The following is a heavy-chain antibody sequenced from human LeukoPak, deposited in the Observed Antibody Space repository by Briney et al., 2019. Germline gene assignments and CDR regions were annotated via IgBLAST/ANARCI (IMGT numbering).Heavy chain of an antibody. J-gene: IGHJ3*02. V-gene: IGHV4-39*07. D-gene: IGHD3-10*01. CDR2: IYYSGST. CDR3: ARDRRVRGVRAFDI. CDR1: GGSISSSSYY. Sequence: PSETLSLTCTVSGGSISSSSYYWGWIRQPPGKGLEWIGSIYYSGSTYYNPSLKSRVTISVDTSKNQFSLKLSSVTAADTAVYYCARDRRVRGVRAFDIWGQGTMVTVSS.